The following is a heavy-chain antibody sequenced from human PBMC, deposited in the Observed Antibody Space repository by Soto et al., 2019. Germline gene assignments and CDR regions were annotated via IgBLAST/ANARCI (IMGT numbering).Heavy chain of an antibody. V-gene: IGHV3-73*01. CDR2: IRSQPNNYAT. J-gene: IGHJ6*02. CDR3: TRDGSPFALDV. Sequence: PGESLKISCTAAGFTFSGSDIHWVRQASGKGLEWVGRIRSQPNNYATTYSESVRGRFTFAREDSQNTAYLQMNSLTGADTAVYYCTRDGSPFALDVWGLGTSVTVSS. CDR1: GFTFSGSD.